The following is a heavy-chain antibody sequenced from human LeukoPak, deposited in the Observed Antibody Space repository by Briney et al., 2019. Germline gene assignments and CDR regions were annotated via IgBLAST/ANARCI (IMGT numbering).Heavy chain of an antibody. CDR3: AIDRYSSGWYTFDY. CDR2: IWYDGTNK. CDR1: GFTFNNYG. V-gene: IGHV3-33*01. J-gene: IGHJ4*02. D-gene: IGHD6-19*01. Sequence: GGSLRLSCAASGFTFNNYGMHWVRQAPGKGLEWVALIWYDGTNKYYGDSVKGRFTISRDNSKNTLYLQMNSLRAEDTAVYYCAIDRYSSGWYTFDYWGQGTLVTVSS.